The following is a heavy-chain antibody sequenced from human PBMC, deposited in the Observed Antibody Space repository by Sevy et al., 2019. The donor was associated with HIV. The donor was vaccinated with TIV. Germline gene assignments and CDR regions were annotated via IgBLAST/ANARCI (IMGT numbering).Heavy chain of an antibody. CDR1: GNTLTGLS. D-gene: IGHD3-22*01. CDR2: FDPEDGEI. V-gene: IGHV1-24*01. Sequence: ASVKVSCKISGNTLTGLSMHWVRQAPGKGLEWMVGFDPEDGEIIYAQKFQGRVTLTEDTSTDTAYMELRSLRSEDTAVYYCAGSRDYYESHGPNFNYWGQGILVTVSS. J-gene: IGHJ4*02. CDR3: AGSRDYYESHGPNFNY.